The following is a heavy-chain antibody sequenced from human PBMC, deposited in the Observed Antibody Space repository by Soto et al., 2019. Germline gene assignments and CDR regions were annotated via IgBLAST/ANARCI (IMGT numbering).Heavy chain of an antibody. V-gene: IGHV1-69*13. D-gene: IGHD6-6*01. CDR3: ARDLDSKAARDYYYYGMDV. J-gene: IGHJ6*02. Sequence: WASVKVSCKASGGTFSSYAISWVRQAPGQGLEWMGGIIPIFGTANYAQKFQGRVTITADESTSTAYMELSSLRSEDTAVYYCARDLDSKAARDYYYYGMDVWGQGTTVTVSS. CDR1: GGTFSSYA. CDR2: IIPIFGTA.